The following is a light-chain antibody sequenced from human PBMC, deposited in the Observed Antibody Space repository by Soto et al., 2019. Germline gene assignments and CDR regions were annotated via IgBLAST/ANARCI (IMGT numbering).Light chain of an antibody. V-gene: IGKV3-20*01. J-gene: IGKJ1*01. CDR3: RQYGSSWT. Sequence: EIVLTQSPGTLSLSPGEGATLSCRASQGVSSSYLAWYQQKPGQAPRLLIYGASSRATGIPDRFSGSGSGTDFTLTISRLEPEDFAVYYCRQYGSSWTFGQGTKVDIK. CDR2: GAS. CDR1: QGVSSSY.